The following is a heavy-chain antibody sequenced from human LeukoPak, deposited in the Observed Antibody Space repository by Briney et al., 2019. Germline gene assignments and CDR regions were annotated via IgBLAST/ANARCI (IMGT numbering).Heavy chain of an antibody. D-gene: IGHD6-6*01. CDR2: ISGSGGST. CDR3: AKDRGVAARPSYGFYYYYMDV. CDR1: GFTFSSYA. J-gene: IGHJ6*03. V-gene: IGHV3-23*01. Sequence: GGSLRLSCAASGFTFSSYAMSWVRQAPGKGLEWVSAISGSGGSTYYADSVKGRFTISRDNSKNTLYLQMNSLRAVDTAVYYCAKDRGVAARPSYGFYYYYMDVWGKGTTVTVSS.